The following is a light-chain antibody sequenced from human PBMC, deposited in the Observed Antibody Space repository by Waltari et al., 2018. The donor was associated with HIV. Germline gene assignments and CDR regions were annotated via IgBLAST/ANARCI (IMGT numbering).Light chain of an antibody. Sequence: EIVMTQSPATLSVSPGERATLSCRASQSGSSNLAWYQQTPGQAPRLLIYGAFTRATGIPARFSGSGSGTEFTLTISSLRSEDFVVYYCQQYNNWPRTFGQGTKLQIK. J-gene: IGKJ2*01. CDR2: GAF. CDR1: QSGSSN. CDR3: QQYNNWPRT. V-gene: IGKV3-15*01.